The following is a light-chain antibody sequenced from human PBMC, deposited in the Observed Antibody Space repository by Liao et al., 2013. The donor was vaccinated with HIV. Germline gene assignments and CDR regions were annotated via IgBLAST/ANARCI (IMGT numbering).Light chain of an antibody. CDR3: QVWDSSTVI. J-gene: IGLJ2*01. Sequence: SYGLTQPPSVSVSPGQTASITCSGENLGDQYVCWYQKKPGQSPVLVAYQNTKRPSGIPERFSGATSGNTATLTISGTQVIDEAEYYCQVWDSSTVIFGGGTKLTVL. V-gene: IGLV3-1*01. CDR2: QNT. CDR1: NLGDQY.